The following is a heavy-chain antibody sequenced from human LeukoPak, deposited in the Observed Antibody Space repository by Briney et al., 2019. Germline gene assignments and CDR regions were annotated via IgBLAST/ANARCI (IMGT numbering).Heavy chain of an antibody. V-gene: IGHV3-33*01. D-gene: IGHD6-19*01. Sequence: GGSLRLSCATSGFNFRTHGMHRVRQAPGKGLEWVAVIWDDGSEKYYAGFVEGRFAISRDNSKNTLYLQMNSLRTEDTAVYYCATSYSTGWSRGYFDYWGQGTLVTVSS. J-gene: IGHJ4*02. CDR1: GFNFRTHG. CDR2: IWDDGSEK. CDR3: ATSYSTGWSRGYFDY.